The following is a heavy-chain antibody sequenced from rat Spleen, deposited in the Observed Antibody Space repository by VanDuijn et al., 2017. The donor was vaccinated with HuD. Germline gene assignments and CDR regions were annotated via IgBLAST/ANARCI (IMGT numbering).Heavy chain of an antibody. V-gene: IGHV5-29*01. CDR2: LSYDGTTT. J-gene: IGHJ2*01. CDR3: ARRHFGYTLFDY. CDR1: GFTFSNYG. Sequence: EVQLVESGGGLVQPGRSLKLSCAASGFTFSNYGMAWVRQAPTKGLEWVATLSYDGTTTYYRDSVKGRFTISRDVAKSTLFLQMDSLRSEDTATYYCARRHFGYTLFDYWGQGVMVTVSS. D-gene: IGHD1-4*01.